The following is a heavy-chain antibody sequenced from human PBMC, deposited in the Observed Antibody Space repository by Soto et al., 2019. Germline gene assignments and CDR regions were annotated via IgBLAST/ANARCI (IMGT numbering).Heavy chain of an antibody. J-gene: IGHJ6*02. D-gene: IGHD6-19*01. V-gene: IGHV1-2*04. CDR2: INPNSGGT. Sequence: PGQGPEWMGWINPNSGGTNYAQKFQGWVTMTRDTSISTAYMELSRLRSDDTAVYYCARELRGIAVAGPYYYGMDVWGQGTTVTVSS. CDR3: ARELRGIAVAGPYYYGMDV.